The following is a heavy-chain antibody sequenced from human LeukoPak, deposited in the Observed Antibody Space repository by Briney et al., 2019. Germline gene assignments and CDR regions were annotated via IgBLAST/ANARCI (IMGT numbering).Heavy chain of an antibody. CDR1: GGSISSSSSY. V-gene: IGHV4-39*07. Sequence: SETLSLTCTVSGGSISSSSSYWGWIRQPPGKGLEWIGSIYYSGSTYYNPSLKSRVTISVDTSKNQFSLKLNSVTAADTAVYYCARHSYLNGCFGYWGQGTLVTVSS. CDR3: ARHSYLNGCFGY. J-gene: IGHJ4*02. D-gene: IGHD4/OR15-4a*01. CDR2: IYYSGST.